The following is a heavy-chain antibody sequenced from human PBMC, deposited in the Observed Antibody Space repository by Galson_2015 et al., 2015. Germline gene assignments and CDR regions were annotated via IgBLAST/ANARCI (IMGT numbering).Heavy chain of an antibody. J-gene: IGHJ2*01. CDR2: IKQDGSEK. Sequence: SLRLSCAASGFTFSSYWMSWVRQAPGKGLEWVANIKQDGSEKYYVDSVKGRFTISRDNAKNSLYLQMNSLRAEDTAVYYCARGLGTSLVVTHWYFDLWGRGTLVTVSS. CDR1: GFTFSSYW. D-gene: IGHD3-22*01. V-gene: IGHV3-7*01. CDR3: ARGLGTSLVVTHWYFDL.